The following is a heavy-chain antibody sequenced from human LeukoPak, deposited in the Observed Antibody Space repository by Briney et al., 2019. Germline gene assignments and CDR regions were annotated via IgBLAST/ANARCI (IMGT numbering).Heavy chain of an antibody. V-gene: IGHV4-59*01. J-gene: IGHJ5*02. CDR1: GGSISSYY. CDR3: ARGGDSSSWYLDNWFDP. Sequence: SETLSLTCTVSGGSISSYYWSWIRQPPGKGLEWIGYIYCSGSTNYNPSLKSRVTISVDTSKNQFSLKLSSVTAADTAVYYCARGGDSSSWYLDNWFDPWGQGTLVTVSS. D-gene: IGHD6-13*01. CDR2: IYCSGST.